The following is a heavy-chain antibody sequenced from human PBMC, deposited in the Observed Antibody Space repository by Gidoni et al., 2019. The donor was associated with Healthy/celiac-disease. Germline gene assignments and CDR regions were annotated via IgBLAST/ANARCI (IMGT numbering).Heavy chain of an antibody. Sequence: QVQLVQSGAEVKKPGSSVKVSCKAYGGAFSSYAISWVRQAPGQGRELMGGIIPIFGTANYAQKFKGRATITADESTSTAYMELSSLRAEDTAVYYCARDESRDGYTMAVYWGQGTLVTLSS. CDR2: IIPIFGTA. D-gene: IGHD5-12*01. J-gene: IGHJ4*02. V-gene: IGHV1-69*01. CDR1: GGAFSSYA. CDR3: ARDESRDGYTMAVY.